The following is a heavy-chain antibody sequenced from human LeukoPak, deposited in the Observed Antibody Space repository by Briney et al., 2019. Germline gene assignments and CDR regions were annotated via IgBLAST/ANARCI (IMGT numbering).Heavy chain of an antibody. CDR1: GFTFSSYS. CDR2: ISSSSSTI. V-gene: IGHV3-48*04. CDR3: ARDMITMVRGVTVDYFDY. J-gene: IGHJ4*02. Sequence: PGGSLRLSCAASGFTFSSYSMNWVRQAPGKGLEWVSYISSSSSTIYYADSVKGRFTISRDNAKNSLYLQMNSLRAEDTAVYYCARDMITMVRGVTVDYFDYWGQGTLVTVSS. D-gene: IGHD3-10*01.